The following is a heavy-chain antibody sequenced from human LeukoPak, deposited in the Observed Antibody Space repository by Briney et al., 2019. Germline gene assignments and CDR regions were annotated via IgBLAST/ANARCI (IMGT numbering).Heavy chain of an antibody. J-gene: IGHJ4*02. V-gene: IGHV1-69*04. D-gene: IGHD6-13*01. Sequence: ASVKVSCKASGGTFSSYAISWVRQAPGQGLEWMGRIIPILGIANYAQKFQGRVTITADKSTSTAYMELSSLRSEDTAVYYCARDPYSPSIAAAGTRATDYWGQGTLVTVSS. CDR3: ARDPYSPSIAAAGTRATDY. CDR2: IIPILGIA. CDR1: GGTFSSYA.